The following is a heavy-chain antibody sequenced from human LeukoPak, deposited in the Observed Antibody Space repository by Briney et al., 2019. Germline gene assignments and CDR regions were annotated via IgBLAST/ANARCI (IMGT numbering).Heavy chain of an antibody. Sequence: PSETLSLTCTVSGGSISSYYWSWIRQPAGKGLEWIGRIYTSGSTNYNPSLKSRVTMSVDTSKNQFSLKLSSVTAADTAVYYCAREGRRGHSGWYSEGRNWFDPWGQGTLVTVSS. V-gene: IGHV4-4*07. J-gene: IGHJ5*02. CDR1: GGSISSYY. CDR3: AREGRRGHSGWYSEGRNWFDP. CDR2: IYTSGST. D-gene: IGHD6-19*01.